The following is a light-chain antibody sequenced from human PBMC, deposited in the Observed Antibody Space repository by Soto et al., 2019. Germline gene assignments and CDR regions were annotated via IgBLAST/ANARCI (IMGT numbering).Light chain of an antibody. Sequence: VLTQFPGTLSLSPGERATLSCRASQSVSSSFLAWYQQKPGQAPRLLIYGASTRATGVPDRFSGSGSGTDFTLTISRLEPEDFAVYYCQQFGSSLFSFGPGTKVDIK. V-gene: IGKV3-20*01. CDR1: QSVSSSF. J-gene: IGKJ3*01. CDR2: GAS. CDR3: QQFGSSLFS.